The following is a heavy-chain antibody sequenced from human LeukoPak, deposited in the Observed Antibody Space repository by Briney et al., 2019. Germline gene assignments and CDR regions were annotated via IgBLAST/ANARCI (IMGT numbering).Heavy chain of an antibody. J-gene: IGHJ4*02. D-gene: IGHD3-9*01. V-gene: IGHV3-48*03. CDR3: ARDLKDTLTGYYSPKLDY. CDR2: ISSTGSTI. Sequence: GGSLRLSCAASGFTFSSYEMNWVRQAPGKGLEWVSYISSTGSTIYYADSVKGRFTISRDNAKNSLYLQMNSLRAEDTAVYYCARDLKDTLTGYYSPKLDYWGQGTLVTVSS. CDR1: GFTFSSYE.